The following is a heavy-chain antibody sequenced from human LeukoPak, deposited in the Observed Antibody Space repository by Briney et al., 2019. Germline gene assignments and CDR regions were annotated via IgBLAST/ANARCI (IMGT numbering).Heavy chain of an antibody. D-gene: IGHD1-26*01. CDR3: ARRYSGSYLRSYYFDY. J-gene: IGHJ4*02. V-gene: IGHV4-34*01. CDR2: INHSGST. CDR1: GGSISSYY. Sequence: SETLSLTCTVSGGSISSYYWSWIRQPPGKGLEWIGEINHSGSTNYNPSLKSRVTISVDTSKNQFSLKLSSVTAADTAVYYCARRYSGSYLRSYYFDYWGQGTLVTVSS.